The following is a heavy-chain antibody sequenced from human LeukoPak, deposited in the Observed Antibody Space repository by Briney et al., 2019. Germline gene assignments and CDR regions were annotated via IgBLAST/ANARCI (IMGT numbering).Heavy chain of an antibody. Sequence: GGSLRLSCAASGFTFNNYWMHWVRQAPGKGLVWVSRINGDGSSTTYADSVKGRFTISRDNSKNTLYLQMNSLRAEDTAVYYCAKDRYATAAGHYYFDYWGQGTLVTVSS. CDR3: AKDRYATAAGHYYFDY. CDR1: GFTFNNYW. D-gene: IGHD6-13*01. V-gene: IGHV3-74*01. CDR2: INGDGSST. J-gene: IGHJ4*02.